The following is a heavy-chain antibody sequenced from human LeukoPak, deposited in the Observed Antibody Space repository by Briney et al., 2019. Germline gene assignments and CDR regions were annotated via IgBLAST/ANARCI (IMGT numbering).Heavy chain of an antibody. CDR3: AKSYRVPPNYYYYYMDV. J-gene: IGHJ6*03. V-gene: IGHV3-30*02. Sequence: GGSLRLSCAPSGFTFSSFAMHWVRQAPGKGLEWVAVIWYDGSNKYYADSVKGRFTISRDNSKNTLYLQMNSLSAEDTAVYYCAKSYRVPPNYYYYYMDVWGKGTTVTVSS. CDR2: IWYDGSNK. CDR1: GFTFSSFA. D-gene: IGHD1-1*01.